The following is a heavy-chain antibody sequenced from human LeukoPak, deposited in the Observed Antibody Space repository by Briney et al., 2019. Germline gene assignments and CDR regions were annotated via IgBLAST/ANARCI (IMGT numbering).Heavy chain of an antibody. CDR2: INPSGGST. D-gene: IGHD6-19*01. CDR3: ARGARPYSSGWYGHTFDY. V-gene: IGHV1-46*01. J-gene: IGHJ4*02. Sequence: ASVKVSCKASGGTFSSYAISWVRQAPGQGLEWMGIINPSGGSTSYALKFQGRVTMTRDTSTSTVYMELSSLRSEDTAVYYCARGARPYSSGWYGHTFDYWGQGTLVTVSS. CDR1: GGTFSSYA.